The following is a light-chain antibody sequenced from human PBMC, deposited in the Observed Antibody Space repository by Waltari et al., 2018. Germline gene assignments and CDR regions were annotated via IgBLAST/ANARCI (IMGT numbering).Light chain of an antibody. CDR2: GSS. CDR1: QRISSY. V-gene: IGKV1-39*01. Sequence: DIQMTQSPSFLSASAGDRVTITCRARQRISSYLNWYQQQAGKGPKLLIHGSSSLQSGVPSRFSGTGSGTDFTLTINGLQPEDFATYSCQPAYNRIPFGPGTTVDF. J-gene: IGKJ3*01. CDR3: QPAYNRIP.